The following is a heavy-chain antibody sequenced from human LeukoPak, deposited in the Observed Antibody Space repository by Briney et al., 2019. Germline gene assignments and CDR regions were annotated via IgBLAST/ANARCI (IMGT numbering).Heavy chain of an antibody. V-gene: IGHV3-23*01. J-gene: IGHJ4*02. CDR1: GFTFSSYA. CDR3: AKMPPPPDYDILTGLPDY. D-gene: IGHD3-9*01. Sequence: PGRSLRLSCAASGFTFSSYAMSWVRQAPGKGLEWVSAISGSGGSTYYADSVKGRFTISRDNSKNTLYLQMNSLRAEDTAVYYCAKMPPPPDYDILTGLPDYWGQGTLVTVSS. CDR2: ISGSGGST.